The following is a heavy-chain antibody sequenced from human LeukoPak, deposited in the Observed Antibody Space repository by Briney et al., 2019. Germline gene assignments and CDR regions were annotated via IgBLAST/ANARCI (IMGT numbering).Heavy chain of an antibody. D-gene: IGHD3-10*01. J-gene: IGHJ4*02. CDR1: GYSFTSYW. V-gene: IGHV5-51*01. CDR3: ARPPDPNYYGSGSYID. CDR2: IYPGDSDT. Sequence: GESLKISCKGSGYSFTSYWIGWVRQMPGKGLEWVGIIYPGDSDTRYSPSFQGQVTISADKSISTAYLQWSSLKASDTTMYYCARPPDPNYYGSGSYIDWGQGTLVTVSS.